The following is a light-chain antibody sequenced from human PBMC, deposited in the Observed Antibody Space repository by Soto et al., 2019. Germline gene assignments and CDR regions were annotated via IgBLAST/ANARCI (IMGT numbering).Light chain of an antibody. CDR3: QQYLSYPIT. J-gene: IGKJ5*01. CDR1: QSISSW. V-gene: IGKV1-5*03. CDR2: KAS. Sequence: DIQMTQSPSTLSASVGDRVTFTCRASQSISSWLAWYQQKPGKAPKLLIYKASILENGVPFRFTGTGSGTEFTLTINSLQPDDFATYYCQQYLSYPITFGQGTRLEIK.